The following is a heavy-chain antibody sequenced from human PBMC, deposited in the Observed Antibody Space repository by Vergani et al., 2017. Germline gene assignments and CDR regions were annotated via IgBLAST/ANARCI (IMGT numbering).Heavy chain of an antibody. CDR1: GGTFSSYA. V-gene: IGHV1-69*01. CDR2: IIPIFGTA. CDR3: ARVAVCSSTSCYSYYYYYGMDV. Sequence: QVQLVQSGAEVKKPGSSVKVSCKASGGTFSSYAISWVRQAPGQGLEWMGGIIPIFGTANYAQKFQGRVTITADESTSTAYMGLSSLRSEDTAVYYCARVAVCSSTSCYSYYYYYGMDVWGQGTTVTVSS. D-gene: IGHD2-2*01. J-gene: IGHJ6*02.